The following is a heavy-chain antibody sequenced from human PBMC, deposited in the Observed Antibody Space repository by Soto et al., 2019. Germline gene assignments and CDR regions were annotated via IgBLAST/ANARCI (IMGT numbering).Heavy chain of an antibody. J-gene: IGHJ4*02. D-gene: IGHD3-9*01. Sequence: SESLYITCAACGASVCTTYWWRWVRQPPGEGLEWIGEIHYSGTTNYNPSLKSRVTVSLDKSKNQFSLNLNSVTAADTAMYYCTRALLKSLDYWGQGTLVTRLL. CDR3: TRALLKSLDY. V-gene: IGHV4-4*02. CDR2: IHYSGTT. CDR1: GASVCTTYW.